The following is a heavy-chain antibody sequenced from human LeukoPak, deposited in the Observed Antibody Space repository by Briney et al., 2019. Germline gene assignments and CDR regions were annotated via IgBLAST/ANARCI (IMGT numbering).Heavy chain of an antibody. CDR3: ARGPVRGFYGDRAYFDY. CDR2: INPSGGST. J-gene: IGHJ4*02. D-gene: IGHD4-17*01. V-gene: IGHV1-46*01. CDR1: GYTFTSYY. Sequence: ASVTVSCTASGYTFTSYYMHWVRQAPGQGLEWMGLINPSGGSTSYAQKFQGRVTMTRDTSTSTVYMELSSLRSEDTAVYYCARGPVRGFYGDRAYFDYWGQGTLVTVSS.